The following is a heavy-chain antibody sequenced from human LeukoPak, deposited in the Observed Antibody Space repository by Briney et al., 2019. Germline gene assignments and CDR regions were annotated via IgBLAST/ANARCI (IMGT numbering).Heavy chain of an antibody. CDR3: ARLINYYDSSALLGWFDP. V-gene: IGHV1-18*01. Sequence: ASVKVSCKASGYTFTSYGISWVRQAPGQGLEWMGWISAYNGNTNYAQKLQGRVTMTTDTSTSTAYMELRSLRSDDTAVYYCARLINYYDSSALLGWFDPWGLGTLVTVSS. J-gene: IGHJ5*02. CDR1: GYTFTSYG. D-gene: IGHD3-22*01. CDR2: ISAYNGNT.